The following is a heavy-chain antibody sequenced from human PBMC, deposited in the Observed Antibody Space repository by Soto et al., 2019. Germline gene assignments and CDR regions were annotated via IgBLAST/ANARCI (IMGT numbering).Heavy chain of an antibody. CDR1: GGSFSGYY. CDR3: ARVGYRMVRGVIKSRWFDP. V-gene: IGHV4-34*01. J-gene: IGHJ5*02. D-gene: IGHD3-10*01. CDR2: INHSGST. Sequence: SETLSLTCAVYGGSFSGYYWSWIRQPPGKGLEWIGEINHSGSTNYNPSLKSRVTISVDTSKNQFSLKLSSVTAADTAVYYCARVGYRMVRGVIKSRWFDPWGQVTLVTVSS.